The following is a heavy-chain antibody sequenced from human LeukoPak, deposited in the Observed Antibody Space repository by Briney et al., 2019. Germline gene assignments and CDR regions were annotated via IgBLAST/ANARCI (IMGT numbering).Heavy chain of an antibody. CDR2: IYSGGST. CDR1: GFTVSSNY. J-gene: IGHJ3*02. V-gene: IGHV3-53*01. D-gene: IGHD3-22*01. CDR3: ARENGYYYGDAFDI. Sequence: PGGSLRLSCAASGFTVSSNYMSWVRQASGKGLEWVSVIYSGGSTYYADSVKGRFTISRDNSKNTLYLQMNSLRAEDTAVYYCARENGYYYGDAFDIWGQGTMVTVSS.